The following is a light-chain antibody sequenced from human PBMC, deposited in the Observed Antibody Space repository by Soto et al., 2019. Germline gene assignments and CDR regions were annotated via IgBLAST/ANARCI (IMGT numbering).Light chain of an antibody. CDR1: TSDVGGYDY. CDR2: DVI. J-gene: IGLJ2*01. V-gene: IGLV2-11*01. Sequence: QSVLTQPRSVSGSTGQSVTISCTGTTSDVGGYDYVSWYQQHPGKAPKLMIYDVIKRPSGVPDRFSGSKSGNTASLTISGLQAEDEAYYYCCSYAGGYTFGVFGGGTKLTVL. CDR3: CSYAGGYTFGV.